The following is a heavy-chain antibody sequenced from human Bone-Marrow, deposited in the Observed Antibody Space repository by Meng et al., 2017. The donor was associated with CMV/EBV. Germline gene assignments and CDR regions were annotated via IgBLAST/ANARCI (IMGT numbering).Heavy chain of an antibody. CDR3: AHNLAPGSQPSQLYYYDY. V-gene: IGHV2-5*01. J-gene: IGHJ4*02. Sequence: SGPTLVQPSQTLTLTCTLSVFPLTTSGVGVGWIRQPPGKALEWLALIHWNDDKRYNPSLQSRLTVTKDTSKNQVVLTMTNVDLVDTATYYCAHNLAPGSQPSQLYYYDYWGQGTLVTVSS. CDR2: IHWNDDK. D-gene: IGHD3-10*01. CDR1: VFPLTTSGVG.